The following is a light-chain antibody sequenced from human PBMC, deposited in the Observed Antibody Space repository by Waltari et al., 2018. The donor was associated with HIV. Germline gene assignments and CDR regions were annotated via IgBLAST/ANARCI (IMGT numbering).Light chain of an antibody. J-gene: IGLJ3*02. V-gene: IGLV2-8*01. CDR3: SSYAGSNSWV. CDR1: SSDIVGYNY. Sequence: QSALTQPPSASGSPGQSVTISCTGTSSDIVGYNYVSWYQQYPGKAPKVVIHEVNKRPSGVPDRFSGSKSGNTVALTVSGLQAEDEAYYYCSSYAGSNSWVFGGGTKLTVL. CDR2: EVN.